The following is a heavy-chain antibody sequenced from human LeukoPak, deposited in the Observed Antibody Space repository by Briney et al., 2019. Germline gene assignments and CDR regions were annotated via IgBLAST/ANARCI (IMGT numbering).Heavy chain of an antibody. CDR2: ISTSSTYI. CDR1: GFTFRTSN. CDR3: VREEEGFDI. Sequence: GGSLRLSCVASGFTFRTSNMNWVRQVPGQGLEWVSSISTSSTYIYYADSVQGRFTISRDNAKDSLYLQMNSLRAEDTAVYYCVREEEGFDIWGQGTMVTVSS. J-gene: IGHJ3*02. V-gene: IGHV3-21*01.